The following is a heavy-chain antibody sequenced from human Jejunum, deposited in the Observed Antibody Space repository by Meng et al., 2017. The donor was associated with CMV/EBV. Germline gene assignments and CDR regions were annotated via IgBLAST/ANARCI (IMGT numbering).Heavy chain of an antibody. D-gene: IGHD2/OR15-2a*01. CDR3: AKNRDGIDS. V-gene: IGHV3-30*02. J-gene: IGHJ4*02. CDR2: IHYAWDSK. CDR1: GFTFSRSG. Sequence: QVQLVEVGGGVVLPGGSLRLSCVTYGFTFSRSGMHWVRQAPGKPLEWVSFIHYAWDSKYYADSVKGRFTISRDDSRNTVYLQMNSLTTEDTAVYYCAKNRDGIDSWGQGTLVTVSS.